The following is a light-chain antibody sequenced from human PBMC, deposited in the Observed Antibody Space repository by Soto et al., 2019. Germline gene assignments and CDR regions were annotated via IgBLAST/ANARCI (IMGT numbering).Light chain of an antibody. CDR1: SSDVGSYNL. J-gene: IGLJ1*01. V-gene: IGLV2-23*01. Sequence: QSALTQPASVSGSPGQSITISCTGTSSDVGSYNLVSWYQQHPGKAPKLMIYEGNKRPSGVSNRFSGPKSANTASLTISGLQTADEADYYCCSYAGTNTFVFGTGTKVTVL. CDR3: CSYAGTNTFV. CDR2: EGN.